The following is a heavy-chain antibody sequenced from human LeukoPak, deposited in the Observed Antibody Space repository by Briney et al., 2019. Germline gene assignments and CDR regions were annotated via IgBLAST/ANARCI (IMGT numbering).Heavy chain of an antibody. J-gene: IGHJ4*02. CDR1: GFTFSSYW. CDR3: AIGDSLGELSSSFEY. CDR2: VSYDGSNK. D-gene: IGHD3-16*02. Sequence: GGSLRLSCAASGFTFSSYWMSWVRQAPGKGLEWVAVVSYDGSNKYYADSVKGRFTVSRDNSKNTLYLQMNSLRAEDTAVSYCAIGDSLGELSSSFEYWGQGTLVTVSS. V-gene: IGHV3-30*03.